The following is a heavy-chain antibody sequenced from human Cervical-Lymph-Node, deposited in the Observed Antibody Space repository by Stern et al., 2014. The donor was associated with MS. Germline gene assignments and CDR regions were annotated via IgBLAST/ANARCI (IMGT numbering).Heavy chain of an antibody. Sequence: EVQLVQSGGGLVQPGGSLRLSCVASGFNLSDYWMHWVRQAPGNGLVWVSRVNSGGVRTTYADSVKCRFTISRDNAKNTLYLQLNSLRAEDTAVYYCVRPLIPGDFDWLDAWGQGTLVAVSS. CDR2: VNSGGVRT. CDR1: GFNLSDYW. V-gene: IGHV3-74*02. D-gene: IGHD2-21*01. CDR3: VRPLIPGDFDWLDA. J-gene: IGHJ5*02.